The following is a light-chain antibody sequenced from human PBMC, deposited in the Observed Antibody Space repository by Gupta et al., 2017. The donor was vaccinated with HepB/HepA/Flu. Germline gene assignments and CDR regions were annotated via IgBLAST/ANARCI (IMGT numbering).Light chain of an antibody. CDR3: CSYAGSYTYV. V-gene: IGLV2-11*01. Sequence: QSALTQPRPVSGSPGQSVTIPCTGTDNDIGYDNYVSWYQHHPGKAPKLMLSDVTDRPAGVPDRFSGSKSGNTASLTISGRQADDEADYYCCSYAGSYTYVFGTGSKVTVL. CDR2: DVT. J-gene: IGLJ1*01. CDR1: DNDIGYDNY.